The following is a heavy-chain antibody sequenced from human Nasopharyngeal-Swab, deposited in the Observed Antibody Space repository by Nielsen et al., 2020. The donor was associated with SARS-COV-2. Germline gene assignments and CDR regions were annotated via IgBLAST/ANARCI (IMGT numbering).Heavy chain of an antibody. V-gene: IGHV3-21*01. CDR2: ISRNSDYI. J-gene: IGHJ6*02. CDR3: VKGVGAAAGFLLYYYYGMDV. Sequence: WIRQPPGKGLEWVSSISRNSDYILYADSVKGRFTISRDNAKNSLFLQMNSLRADDTAVYYCVKGVGAAAGFLLYYYYGMDVWGQGTTVTVSS. D-gene: IGHD6-13*01.